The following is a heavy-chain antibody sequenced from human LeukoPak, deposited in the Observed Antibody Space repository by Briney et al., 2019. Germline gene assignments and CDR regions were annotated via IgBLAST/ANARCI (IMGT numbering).Heavy chain of an antibody. CDR1: GISFRAHG. Sequence: GGSLRLSCAASGISFRAHGMHWVRQAPGKGLEWVAIIRFDGSNIHYADSVKGRFTISRDNSKNTLYLQMNSLRAEDTAVYYCVRDGVGATTYFGYFDHWGQGNLVTVSS. V-gene: IGHV3-33*01. D-gene: IGHD1-26*01. CDR2: IRFDGSNI. J-gene: IGHJ4*02. CDR3: VRDGVGATTYFGYFDH.